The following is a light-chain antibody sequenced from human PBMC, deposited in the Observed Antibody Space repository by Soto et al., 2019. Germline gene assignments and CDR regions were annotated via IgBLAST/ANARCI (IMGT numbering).Light chain of an antibody. J-gene: IGLJ2*01. V-gene: IGLV1-47*02. CDR3: AAWDDSLSVVV. CDR1: SSNIGSND. CDR2: ANS. Sequence: QSALTQPPSASETPGQRVTISCSGSSSNIGSNDAYWYQQLPGTAPKLLIYANSQRPSGVPDRISGSKSGTSASLDISGLRSEDEAHYYCAAWDDSLSVVVFGGGTKLTVL.